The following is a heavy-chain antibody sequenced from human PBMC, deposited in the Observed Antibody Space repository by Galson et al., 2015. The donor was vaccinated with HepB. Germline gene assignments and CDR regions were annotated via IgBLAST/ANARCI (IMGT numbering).Heavy chain of an antibody. CDR1: GFTFSNAW. J-gene: IGHJ4*02. D-gene: IGHD2-2*01. V-gene: IGHV3-15*01. Sequence: SLRLSCAASGFTFSNAWMSWVRQAPGKGLEWVGRIKSKTDGGTTDYAAPVKGRFTISRDDSKNTLYLQMNSLKTEDTAVYYCTAGTVVVPAAIFYWGQGTLVTVSS. CDR2: IKSKTDGGTT. CDR3: TAGTVVVPAAIFY.